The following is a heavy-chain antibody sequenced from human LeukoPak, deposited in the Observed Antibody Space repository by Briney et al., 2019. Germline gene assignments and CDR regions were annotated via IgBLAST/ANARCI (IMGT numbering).Heavy chain of an antibody. D-gene: IGHD6-19*01. CDR1: GGSISSYY. V-gene: IGHV4-59*08. Sequence: PSETLSLTCTVSGGSISSYYWSWIRQFPGKGLEWIGYIYYSGSTNYNPSLKSRVTISVDTSKNQFSLRLSSVTAADTAVYYCASTRRAAVAGRLDSWGQGTLVTVSS. CDR2: IYYSGST. CDR3: ASTRRAAVAGRLDS. J-gene: IGHJ4*02.